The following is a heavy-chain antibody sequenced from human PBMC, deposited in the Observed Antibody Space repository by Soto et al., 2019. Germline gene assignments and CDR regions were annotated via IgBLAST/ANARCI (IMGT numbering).Heavy chain of an antibody. CDR2: ISSSSSPI. J-gene: IGHJ3*01. CDR3: ARENEWLVLWHAFDV. V-gene: IGHV3-48*01. Sequence: EVQLVESGGGLAQPGGSLRLSCAASGFTLSSYNMNWVRQAPGKGLEWVSYISSSSSPIYYADSVKGRFTISRDNVKNSLYLQMNSLRAEDTAVYYCARENEWLVLWHAFDVWGQGTMVTVSS. D-gene: IGHD6-19*01. CDR1: GFTLSSYN.